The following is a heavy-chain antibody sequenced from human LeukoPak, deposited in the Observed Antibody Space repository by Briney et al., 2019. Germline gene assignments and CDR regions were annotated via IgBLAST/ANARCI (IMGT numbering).Heavy chain of an antibody. CDR1: GLSFSSYT. Sequence: GGSLRLSCAASGLSFSSYTMNWVRQAPGKGLEWVSSITSGGGYKYYADSVRGRFTISRDNAKNSLYLQMNSLRAEDTAVYFRAKWNWNDETFWGQGTLVSVSS. D-gene: IGHD1-1*01. V-gene: IGHV3-21*01. CDR3: AKWNWNDETF. CDR2: ITSGGGYK. J-gene: IGHJ4*02.